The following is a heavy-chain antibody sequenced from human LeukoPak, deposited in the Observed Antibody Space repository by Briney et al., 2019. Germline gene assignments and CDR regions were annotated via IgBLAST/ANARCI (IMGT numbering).Heavy chain of an antibody. CDR1: GFTFRDYY. D-gene: IGHD1-14*01. Sequence: GGSLRLSCAASGFTFRDYYMSWIRQAPGKGLEWVSYISHDYDTIYYADSVKGRFTVSRDNPKNSLYLQMTSLRADDTGVYYCARGVEPLAANTLAYWGQGTLVTVSS. CDR3: ARGVEPLAANTLAY. J-gene: IGHJ4*02. V-gene: IGHV3-11*01. CDR2: ISHDYDTI.